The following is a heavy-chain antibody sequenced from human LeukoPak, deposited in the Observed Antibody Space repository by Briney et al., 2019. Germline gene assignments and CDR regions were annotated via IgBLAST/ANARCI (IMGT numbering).Heavy chain of an antibody. V-gene: IGHV3-30*02. Sequence: GGSLRLSCAASGFTFSSCGMHWVRQAPGKGLEWVAFIRYDGSNKYYADSVKGRFTISRDNSKNTLYLQMNSLRAEDTAVYYCAKDANPYCSSTSCYTWYFDYWGQGTLVTVSS. J-gene: IGHJ4*02. CDR2: IRYDGSNK. D-gene: IGHD2-2*02. CDR3: AKDANPYCSSTSCYTWYFDY. CDR1: GFTFSSCG.